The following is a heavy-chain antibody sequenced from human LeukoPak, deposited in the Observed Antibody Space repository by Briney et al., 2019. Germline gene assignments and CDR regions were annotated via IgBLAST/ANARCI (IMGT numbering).Heavy chain of an antibody. CDR1: GFTFSSYS. CDR3: ARDLFSSSWSYYYYYGMDV. CDR2: ISSSSSYI. J-gene: IGHJ6*02. D-gene: IGHD6-13*01. V-gene: IGHV3-21*01. Sequence: GGSLRLSCAPSGFTFSSYSMNWVRQAPGRGLEWVSSISSSSSYIYYADSVKGRFTISRDNAKNSLYLQMNSLRAEDTAVYYCARDLFSSSWSYYYYYGMDVWGQGTTVTVSS.